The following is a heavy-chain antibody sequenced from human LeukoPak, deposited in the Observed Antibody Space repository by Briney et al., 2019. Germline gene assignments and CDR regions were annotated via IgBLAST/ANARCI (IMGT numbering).Heavy chain of an antibody. CDR1: GFTVSRHY. Sequence: GGSLRLSCAASGFTVSRHYMSWVRQAPGKGLEWVSIIYSPGGTYYADSVKGRFTISRDNSKNTLYLQMNSLRAEDTAVYYCARGRSGAFDIWGQGTVVTVSS. CDR3: ARGRSGAFDI. CDR2: IYSPGGT. V-gene: IGHV3-53*01. J-gene: IGHJ3*02.